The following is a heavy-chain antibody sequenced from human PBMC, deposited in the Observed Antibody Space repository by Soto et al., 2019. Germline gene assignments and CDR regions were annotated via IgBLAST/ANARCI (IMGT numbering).Heavy chain of an antibody. CDR1: GFTFSGYW. D-gene: IGHD4-4*01. V-gene: IGHV3-7*03. Sequence: GGSLRLSCEASGFTFSGYWTSWVRQAPGKGLGWVADIKHDGSVQYYVDSVKGRFTISRDNAKKLLFLQMNGLRAEDTALYYCARATYSNAWYRFDLWGQGTLVTVSS. CDR2: IKHDGSVQ. CDR3: ARATYSNAWYRFDL. J-gene: IGHJ4*02.